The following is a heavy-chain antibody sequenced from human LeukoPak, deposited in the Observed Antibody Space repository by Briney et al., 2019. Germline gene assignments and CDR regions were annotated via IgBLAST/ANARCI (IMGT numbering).Heavy chain of an antibody. J-gene: IGHJ4*02. Sequence: PGGSLRLSCAASGFTFGDYAMHWVRQAPGKGLEYVSSISYNGYNAYYAESVKGRFTISRDSFKNMVFLQMGSLRPDDMAVYYCARGRVLRSGWAEYFDSWGQGTLVTVSS. CDR3: ARGRVLRSGWAEYFDS. D-gene: IGHD6-19*01. CDR2: ISYNGYNA. CDR1: GFTFGDYA. V-gene: IGHV3-64*02.